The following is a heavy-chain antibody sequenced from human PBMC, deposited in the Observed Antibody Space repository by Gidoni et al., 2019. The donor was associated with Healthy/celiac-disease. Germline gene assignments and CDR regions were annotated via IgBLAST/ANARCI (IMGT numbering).Heavy chain of an antibody. CDR3: ARDFSGSYYFDY. J-gene: IGHJ4*02. V-gene: IGHV3-33*01. CDR1: GFPFSSYG. Sequence: QVQLVESGGGVVQPGRSLRLSCAASGFPFSSYGMHWVRQAPGKGLEGVAVIWYDVSNKYYADSVKGRFTISRDNSKNTLYLQMNSLRAEDTAVYYCARDFSGSYYFDYWGQGTLVTVSS. D-gene: IGHD1-26*01. CDR2: IWYDVSNK.